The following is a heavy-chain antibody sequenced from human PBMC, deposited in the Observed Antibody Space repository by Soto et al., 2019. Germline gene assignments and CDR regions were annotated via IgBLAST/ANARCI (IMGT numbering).Heavy chain of an antibody. J-gene: IGHJ4*02. CDR1: GGSLSNYH. CDR3: ARNVLSGLDY. Sequence: QVQLQESGPGLVKPSETLSLTCTVSGGSLSNYHWSWIRQPAGNGLEWIGRIYSSGTVNHNPSLRSRVTMSVDTSKNQVSLKMTSVTAADTAVYFCARNVLSGLDYWGQVILVTVSS. CDR2: IYSSGTV. D-gene: IGHD3-10*01. V-gene: IGHV4-4*07.